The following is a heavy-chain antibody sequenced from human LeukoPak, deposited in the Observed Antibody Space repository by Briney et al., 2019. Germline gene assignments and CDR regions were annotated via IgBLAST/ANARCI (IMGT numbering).Heavy chain of an antibody. Sequence: SETLSLTCIVSGGSISSSTYFWGWIRQPPGKGLEWIGSIYYSGSTYYNPSLKSRVTISVDTSKNQFSLKVRSVTAADTAVYYCARQRETGHPTTLDYWGQGTLVTVSS. CDR1: GGSISSSTYF. D-gene: IGHD1-7*01. CDR3: ARQRETGHPTTLDY. CDR2: IYYSGST. J-gene: IGHJ4*02. V-gene: IGHV4-39*01.